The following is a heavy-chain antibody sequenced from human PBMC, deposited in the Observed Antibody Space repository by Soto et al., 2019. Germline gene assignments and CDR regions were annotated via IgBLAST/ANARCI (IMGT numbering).Heavy chain of an antibody. D-gene: IGHD2-21*01. CDR2: IIVSGGST. Sequence: EMQLLESGGGLVHPGGSQRLSCAASGFTFRSYVMHWVRQAPGKGLEWVSTIIVSGGSTYYADSVKGRFTISRDNSKKMLYLQMNSLRAEDTALYYCAKENGETRGAFPVYFYYGLDVWGQGTAVTVSS. CDR1: GFTFRSYV. V-gene: IGHV3-23*01. CDR3: AKENGETRGAFPVYFYYGLDV. J-gene: IGHJ6*02.